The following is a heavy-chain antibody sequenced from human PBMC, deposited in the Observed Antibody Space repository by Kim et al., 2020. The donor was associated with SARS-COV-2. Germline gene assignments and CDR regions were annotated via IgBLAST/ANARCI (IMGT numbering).Heavy chain of an antibody. J-gene: IGHJ6*02. Sequence: SLKSRVTISVDTSKNQFSLKLSSVTAADTAVYYCAKFRGIYYYYCGMDVWGQGTTVTVSS. CDR3: AKFRGIYYYYCGMDV. V-gene: IGHV4-34*01. D-gene: IGHD3-10*01.